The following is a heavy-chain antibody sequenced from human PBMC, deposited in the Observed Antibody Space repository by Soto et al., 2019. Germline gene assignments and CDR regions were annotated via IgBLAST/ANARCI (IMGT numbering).Heavy chain of an antibody. D-gene: IGHD3-22*01. Sequence: GGSLRLSCAASGFTFSSYEMNWVRQAPGKGLEWVSYISSSGSTIYYADSVKGRFTISRDNAKNSLYLQMNSLRAEDTAVYYCARPSHYDSSGYFPEDDAFDIWGQGTMVTVSS. CDR2: ISSSGSTI. V-gene: IGHV3-48*03. CDR1: GFTFSSYE. J-gene: IGHJ3*02. CDR3: ARPSHYDSSGYFPEDDAFDI.